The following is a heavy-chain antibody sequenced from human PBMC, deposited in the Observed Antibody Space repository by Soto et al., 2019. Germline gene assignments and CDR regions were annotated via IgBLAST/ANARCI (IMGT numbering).Heavy chain of an antibody. D-gene: IGHD6-19*01. V-gene: IGHV1-69*01. CDR2: IIPMFGTS. CDR1: GGTFSNYG. Sequence: QVQLVQSGAEVKKPGSSVKVSCKASGGTFSNYGISWVRQAPGQGLEWMGGIIPMFGTSNYAQKFQGRVTITADASTSTAYMELSSLRTEDTADYYCARDRTSTPVDGYFSMDVWGLGTTVPVSS. J-gene: IGHJ6*02. CDR3: ARDRTSTPVDGYFSMDV.